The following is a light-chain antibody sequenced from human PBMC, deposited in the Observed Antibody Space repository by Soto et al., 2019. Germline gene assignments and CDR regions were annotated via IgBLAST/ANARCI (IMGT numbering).Light chain of an antibody. CDR3: SSYAGSNNFVV. J-gene: IGLJ2*01. V-gene: IGLV2-8*01. Sequence: QSVLTQPPSASGSPGQSVTISCTGTSSDVGGYNYVSWYQQHPGKAPKLMIYEVSKRPSGVPDRLSGSKSGNTASLTVSGLQAEDAADYYCSSYAGSNNFVVFGGGTKLTVL. CDR1: SSDVGGYNY. CDR2: EVS.